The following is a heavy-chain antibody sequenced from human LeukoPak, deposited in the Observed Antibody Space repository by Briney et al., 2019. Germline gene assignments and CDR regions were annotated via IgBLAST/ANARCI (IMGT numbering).Heavy chain of an antibody. Sequence: PGGSLRLSCAASGFTFSSYGMHWVRQAPGKGLEWVAVISYDGSNKYYADSVKGRFTISRDNSKNTLYLQMNSLRAEDTAVYYCAKWRRYDDDPFDIWGQGTMVTVSS. V-gene: IGHV3-30*18. D-gene: IGHD3-22*01. CDR3: AKWRRYDDDPFDI. J-gene: IGHJ3*02. CDR1: GFTFSSYG. CDR2: ISYDGSNK.